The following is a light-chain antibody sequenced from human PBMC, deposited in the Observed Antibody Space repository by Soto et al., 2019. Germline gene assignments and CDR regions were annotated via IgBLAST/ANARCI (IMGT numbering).Light chain of an antibody. V-gene: IGKV3-15*01. Sequence: EIVITQSPATLSVSPGERATLSCRASQSVGSNLAWYQQSPGQAPRPLIYGASTRAIGIPPRFSGSGSGTEFTLNISSLQSEDFAVYYCQQYNNWPYTFGRGTKLEIK. CDR3: QQYNNWPYT. CDR2: GAS. CDR1: QSVGSN. J-gene: IGKJ2*01.